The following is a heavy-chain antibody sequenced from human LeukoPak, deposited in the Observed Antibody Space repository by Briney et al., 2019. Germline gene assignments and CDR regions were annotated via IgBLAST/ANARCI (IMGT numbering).Heavy chain of an antibody. D-gene: IGHD3-10*02. CDR1: GFTFSSYS. CDR2: ISSSSSYI. J-gene: IGHJ5*02. V-gene: IGHV3-21*01. Sequence: PAGSLRLSCAASGFTFSSYSMNWVRQAPGKGLEWVSSISSSSSYIYYADSVKGRFTISRDNAKNSLYLQMNSLRAEDTAVYYCARDAVRGNWFDPWGQGTLVTVSS. CDR3: ARDAVRGNWFDP.